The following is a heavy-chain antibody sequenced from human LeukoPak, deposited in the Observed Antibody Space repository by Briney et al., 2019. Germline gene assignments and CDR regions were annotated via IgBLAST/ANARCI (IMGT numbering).Heavy chain of an antibody. J-gene: IGHJ4*02. CDR1: HYSISSGDY. D-gene: IGHD6-19*01. CDR2: IYYSGST. CDR3: ARNSSGRYFDY. V-gene: IGHV4-38-2*01. Sequence: ASETLSHTCVISHYSISSGDYWGWIRQPPGKGPEWIGSIYYSGSTHYNPSLKSRVIMSVDTSKNQFSLKLRSVTAADTALYYCARNSSGRYFDYWGQGTLVTVSS.